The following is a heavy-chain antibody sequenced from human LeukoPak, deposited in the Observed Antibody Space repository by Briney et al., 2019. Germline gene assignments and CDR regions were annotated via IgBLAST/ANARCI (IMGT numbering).Heavy chain of an antibody. V-gene: IGHV5-51*01. Sequence: GESLKISCKGSGYSFTSNWIGWVRQMPGKGLEWMGIIYPGDSDTRYSPSFQGQVTISADKSISTAYLQWSSLKASDTAMYYCARHRGSSWDHDAFDIWGQGTMVTVSS. CDR3: ARHRGSSWDHDAFDI. J-gene: IGHJ3*02. D-gene: IGHD6-13*01. CDR1: GYSFTSNW. CDR2: IYPGDSDT.